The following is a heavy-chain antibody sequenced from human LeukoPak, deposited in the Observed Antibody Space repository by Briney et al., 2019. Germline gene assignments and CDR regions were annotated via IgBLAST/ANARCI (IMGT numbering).Heavy chain of an antibody. Sequence: PGGSLRLSCAASGFTFSSYSMNWVRQAPGKGLEWVSSISSSSSYIYYADSVKGRFTISRDNAKNSLYLQMNSLRAEDTAVYYCARDRGTKFPYYFDYWGQGTLVTVSS. CDR3: ARDRGTKFPYYFDY. CDR1: GFTFSSYS. CDR2: ISSSSSYI. D-gene: IGHD2-2*01. V-gene: IGHV3-21*01. J-gene: IGHJ4*02.